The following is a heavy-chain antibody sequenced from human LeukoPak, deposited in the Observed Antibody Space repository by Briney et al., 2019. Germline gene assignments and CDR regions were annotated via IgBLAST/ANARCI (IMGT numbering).Heavy chain of an antibody. J-gene: IGHJ4*02. Sequence: GGSLRLSCAASGFTFSSYAMSWVRQAPGKGLEWVSAISGSGGSTYYADSVKGRFTISRDNSKNTLYLQMNNMKVEDTAVYYCARGGLVRGVIRYAFDYWDQGTLVTVSS. D-gene: IGHD3-10*01. CDR1: GFTFSSYA. CDR3: ARGGLVRGVIRYAFDY. V-gene: IGHV3-23*01. CDR2: ISGSGGST.